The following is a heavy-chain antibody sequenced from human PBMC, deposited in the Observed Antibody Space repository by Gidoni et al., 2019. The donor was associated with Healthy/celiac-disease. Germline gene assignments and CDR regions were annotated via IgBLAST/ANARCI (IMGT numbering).Heavy chain of an antibody. Sequence: QVQLVESGGGVVQPGRSLSLSCAASGFTFSSYAMHWVRQATGKGREWVAIISYDGSNKYYADSVKGRFTISRDKSKNTLYLQMSSLRAEDTAVYYCARDKAVTYYFDYWGQGTLVTVSS. CDR3: ARDKAVTYYFDY. J-gene: IGHJ4*02. CDR1: GFTFSSYA. D-gene: IGHD4-4*01. CDR2: ISYDGSNK. V-gene: IGHV3-30-3*01.